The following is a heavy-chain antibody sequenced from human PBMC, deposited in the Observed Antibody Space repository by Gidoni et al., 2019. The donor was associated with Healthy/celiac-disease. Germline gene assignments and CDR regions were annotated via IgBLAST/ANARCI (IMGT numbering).Heavy chain of an antibody. Sequence: EVQLVESGGGLVKPGGSLGPSCQASGFTFSKAWISWVRQAPGKGLEWCGRVKSKNDGGSTDYASPLKGRFVVPIVDSKSTLYMQMNILKTEDTAVYYCTTAGNEDIYYLDYWGLGTLVTVSS. V-gene: IGHV3-15*01. CDR2: VKSKNDGGST. D-gene: IGHD1-1*01. J-gene: IGHJ4*02. CDR3: TTAGNEDIYYLDY. CDR1: GFTFSKAW.